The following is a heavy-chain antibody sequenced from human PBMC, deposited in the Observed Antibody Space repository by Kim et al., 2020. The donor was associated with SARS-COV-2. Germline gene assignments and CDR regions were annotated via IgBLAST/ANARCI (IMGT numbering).Heavy chain of an antibody. CDR3: ARGRHLGGYTYDY. CDR2: INHSGST. CDR1: GGSFSGYY. V-gene: IGHV4-34*01. D-gene: IGHD3-16*02. Sequence: SETLSLTCAVYGGSFSGYYWSWIRQPPGKGLEWIGEINHSGSTNYNPSLKSRVTISVDTSKNQFSLKLSSVTAADTAVYYCARGRHLGGYTYDYWGQGTLVTVSS. J-gene: IGHJ4*02.